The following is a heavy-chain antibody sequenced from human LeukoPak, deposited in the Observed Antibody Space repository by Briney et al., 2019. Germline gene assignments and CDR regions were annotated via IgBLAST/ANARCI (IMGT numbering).Heavy chain of an antibody. CDR1: GFTFSSYS. D-gene: IGHD2-15*01. Sequence: GGSLRLSCAASGFTFSSYSMNWLRQAPGQGLEWVSSISSSSSYIYYADSVKGRFTISRDNAKNSLYLQMNSLRAEDTAVYYCARDRVVVAASPTRKRSDAFDIWGQGTMVTVSS. V-gene: IGHV3-21*01. CDR2: ISSSSSYI. CDR3: ARDRVVVAASPTRKRSDAFDI. J-gene: IGHJ3*02.